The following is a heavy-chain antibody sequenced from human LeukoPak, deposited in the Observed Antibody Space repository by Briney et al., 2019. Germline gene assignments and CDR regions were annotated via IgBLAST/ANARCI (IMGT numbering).Heavy chain of an antibody. Sequence: GESLKISCKGSGYSFTSYWISWVRRMPGKGLEWMGRIDPSDSYTNYSPSFQGHVTISADKSISTAYLQWSSLKASDTAMYYCARHIVVVAAGLNWFDPWGQGTLVTVSS. D-gene: IGHD2-15*01. CDR3: ARHIVVVAAGLNWFDP. CDR1: GYSFTSYW. CDR2: IDPSDSYT. J-gene: IGHJ5*02. V-gene: IGHV5-10-1*01.